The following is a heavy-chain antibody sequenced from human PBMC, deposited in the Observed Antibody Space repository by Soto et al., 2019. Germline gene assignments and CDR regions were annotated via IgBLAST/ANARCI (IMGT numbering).Heavy chain of an antibody. CDR3: AREEVVVVVAATPGYYYYGMDV. CDR2: IYYSGST. Sequence: PSDSLSLTCTASGGSISSSSYYWAWIRQPPGKGLEWIGSIYYSGSTYYNPSLKSRVTISVDTSKNQFSLKLSSVTAADTAAYYCAREEVVVVVAATPGYYYYGMDVWGQGTTVTVSS. CDR1: GGSISSSSYY. J-gene: IGHJ6*02. V-gene: IGHV4-39*02. D-gene: IGHD2-15*01.